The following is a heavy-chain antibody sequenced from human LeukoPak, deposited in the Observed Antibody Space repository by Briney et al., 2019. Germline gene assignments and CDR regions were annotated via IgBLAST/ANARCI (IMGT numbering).Heavy chain of an antibody. D-gene: IGHD3-16*01. CDR1: GGSFSGYY. J-gene: IGHJ5*02. CDR3: ARGGGGMRIYGKNWFDP. Sequence: PSETLSLTCAVYGGSFSGYYWSWIRQPPGKGLEWIGEINHSGSTNNNPSIKSRVTISVDTSKNQFSLKLSSVTAADTAVYYCARGGGGMRIYGKNWFDPWGQGTQVTVSS. CDR2: INHSGST. V-gene: IGHV4-34*01.